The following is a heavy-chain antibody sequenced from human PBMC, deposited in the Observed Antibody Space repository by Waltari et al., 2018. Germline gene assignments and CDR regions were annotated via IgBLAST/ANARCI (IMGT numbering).Heavy chain of an antibody. V-gene: IGHV4-61*01. CDR1: GGPVSSASYY. D-gene: IGHD6-19*01. J-gene: IGHJ4*01. CDR3: AGQITYHIGSSGPSY. Sequence: QVHLQESGPGLLKPSETLSLTCSVSGGPVSSASYYWSWVRQPPGKGLEWVAYMYYSGTTNYNPSLKNRGTMSLDTPKNQVTLRLSSVTAADTAVYDCAGQITYHIGSSGPSYWGQGTLVTVSS. CDR2: MYYSGTT.